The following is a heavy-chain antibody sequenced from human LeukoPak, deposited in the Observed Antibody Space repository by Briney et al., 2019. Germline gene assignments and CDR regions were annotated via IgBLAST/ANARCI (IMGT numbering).Heavy chain of an antibody. J-gene: IGHJ6*02. Sequence: KPSETLSLTCTVSGGPISSYYWSWIRQPPGKGLEWIGYIYYSGSTNYNPSLKSRVTISVDTSKNQFSLKLSSVTAADTAVYYCARDPARGLYYYGMDVWGQGTTVTVSS. CDR2: IYYSGST. CDR3: ARDPARGLYYYGMDV. D-gene: IGHD3-16*01. CDR1: GGPISSYY. V-gene: IGHV4-59*01.